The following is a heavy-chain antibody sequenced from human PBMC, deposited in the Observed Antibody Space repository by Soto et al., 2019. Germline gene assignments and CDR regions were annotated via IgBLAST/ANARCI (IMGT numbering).Heavy chain of an antibody. V-gene: IGHV3-30*18. CDR1: GFTFSSYG. CDR2: ISYDGSNK. CDR3: AKDKDDSSGYRLQVIDY. D-gene: IGHD3-22*01. J-gene: IGHJ4*02. Sequence: AGGSLRLSCAASGFTFSSYGMHWVRQAPGKGLEWVAVISYDGSNKYYADSVKGRFTISRDNSKNTLYLQMNSLRAEDTAVYYCAKDKDDSSGYRLQVIDYWGQGTLVTAPQ.